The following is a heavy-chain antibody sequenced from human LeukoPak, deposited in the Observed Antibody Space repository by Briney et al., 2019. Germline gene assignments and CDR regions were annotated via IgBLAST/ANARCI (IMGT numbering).Heavy chain of an antibody. CDR1: GCTFSSYS. Sequence: GRSLRLSCAASGCTFSSYSMNWVRQAPGKGLEWVSSISSSSSYIYYADSVKGRFTISRDNAKNSLYLQMNSLRAEDTAVYYCARESGYSYGFGLDAFDIWGQGTMVTVSS. CDR2: ISSSSSYI. J-gene: IGHJ3*02. V-gene: IGHV3-21*01. D-gene: IGHD5-18*01. CDR3: ARESGYSYGFGLDAFDI.